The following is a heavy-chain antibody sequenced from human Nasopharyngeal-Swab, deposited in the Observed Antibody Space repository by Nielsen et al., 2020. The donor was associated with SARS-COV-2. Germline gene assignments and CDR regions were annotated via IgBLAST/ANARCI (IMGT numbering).Heavy chain of an antibody. J-gene: IGHJ6*02. Sequence: SETLSLTCTVSGGSISSSSYYWGWIRQPPGKGLEWIGYIYYSGSTYYNPSLKSRVTISVDTSKNQFSLKLSSVTAADTAVYYCARGSLPGITIFGVVTTYGMDVWGQGTTVTVSS. D-gene: IGHD3-3*01. CDR3: ARGSLPGITIFGVVTTYGMDV. V-gene: IGHV4-30-4*08. CDR1: GGSISSSSYY. CDR2: IYYSGST.